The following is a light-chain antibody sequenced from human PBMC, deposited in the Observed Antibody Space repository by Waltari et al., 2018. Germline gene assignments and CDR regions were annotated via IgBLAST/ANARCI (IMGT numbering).Light chain of an antibody. Sequence: DIQMTQSPSSLSASAGDRVTITCQARQDISNYLNWYQQKPGKAPKLLNYDASNLETGVPSRFSGSGARTDITFTISILQPEDIATYYCQQYDNLPLTFGGGTKVEIK. CDR1: QDISNY. J-gene: IGKJ4*02. V-gene: IGKV1-33*01. CDR3: QQYDNLPLT. CDR2: DAS.